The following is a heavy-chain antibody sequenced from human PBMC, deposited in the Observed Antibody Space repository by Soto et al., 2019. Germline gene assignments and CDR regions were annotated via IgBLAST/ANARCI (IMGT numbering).Heavy chain of an antibody. V-gene: IGHV3-33*01. CDR3: VREDGLRNFDS. Sequence: QVQLVESGGGVVQPGRSLRLSCAASGFTYSAYGMHWVRQSPGKGLEWVAVVWFDGSHQYYGDSVKGRFTISRDNSRDTVHLQMSRLRVDDTAVYYCVREDGLRNFDSWGQGTLVTVSP. CDR1: GFTYSAYG. D-gene: IGHD3-9*01. J-gene: IGHJ4*02. CDR2: VWFDGSHQ.